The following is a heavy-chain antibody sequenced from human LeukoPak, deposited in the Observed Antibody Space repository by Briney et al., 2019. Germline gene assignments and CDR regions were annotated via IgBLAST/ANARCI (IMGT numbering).Heavy chain of an antibody. CDR3: ARSSVTKSPNLGY. D-gene: IGHD4-17*01. J-gene: IGHJ4*02. Sequence: PGGSLRLSCAASGFTFSKYAMKRVRQAPAKGLEWVSHISGSDGITYYADSVKGRFTISRDNSKNTLYLQMNSLRVEDTAVYYCARSSVTKSPNLGYWGQGTQVTVSS. CDR1: GFTFSKYA. CDR2: ISGSDGIT. V-gene: IGHV3-23*01.